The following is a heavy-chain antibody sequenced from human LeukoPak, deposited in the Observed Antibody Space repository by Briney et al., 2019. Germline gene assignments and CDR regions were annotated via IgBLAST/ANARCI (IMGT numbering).Heavy chain of an antibody. V-gene: IGHV4-59*11. CDR3: ARSRYSSGTYYFDY. Sequence: SETLSLTCTVSGGSISSHSWNWIRQPPGKGLEWIGYIYYSGSTNYNPSLKSRVTISVDTSKNQFSLKLSSVTAADTAVYYCARSRYSSGTYYFDYWGQGTLVTVSS. CDR1: GGSISSHS. J-gene: IGHJ4*02. CDR2: IYYSGST. D-gene: IGHD3-10*01.